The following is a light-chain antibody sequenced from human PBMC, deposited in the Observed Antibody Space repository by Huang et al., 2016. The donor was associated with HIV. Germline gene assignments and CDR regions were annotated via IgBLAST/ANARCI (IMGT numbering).Light chain of an antibody. Sequence: IVMTQSPDSLAVSLGERATINYKSSQSVLYSSNNKNYLAWYQQKPGQPPKLLIYWASTRESGVPDRFSGSGSGTDFTLTISSLQAEDVAFYYCQQYYITPWTFGQGTKVEIK. V-gene: IGKV4-1*01. CDR1: QSVLYSSNNKNY. J-gene: IGKJ1*01. CDR2: WAS. CDR3: QQYYITPWT.